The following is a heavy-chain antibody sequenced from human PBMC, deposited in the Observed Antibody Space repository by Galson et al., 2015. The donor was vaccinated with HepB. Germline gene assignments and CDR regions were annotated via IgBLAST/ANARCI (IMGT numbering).Heavy chain of an antibody. CDR2: IYPGDSAT. V-gene: IGHV5-51*03. CDR3: ARPSYCGGDCYGGWYFDL. D-gene: IGHD2-21*01. CDR1: GYSFTSYW. Sequence: QSGAEVKKPGESLKISCKGSGYSFTSYWIGWVRQMPGKGLEWMGIIYPGDSATRYSPSFQGQVTISADKSISTAYLQWSSLKASDTAMYYCARPSYCGGDCYGGWYFDLWGRGTLVTVSS. J-gene: IGHJ2*01.